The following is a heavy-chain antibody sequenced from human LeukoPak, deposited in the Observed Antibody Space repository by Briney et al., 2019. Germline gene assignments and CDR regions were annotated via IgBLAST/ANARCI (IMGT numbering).Heavy chain of an antibody. CDR2: IYSGGST. Sequence: GGSLRLSCAASGFTVSSIHVNWVRHAPGKGLEWVSVIYSGGSTYYADSVKGRFTISRDNSKNTLYLQMNSLRAEDTAVYYCAKESGDTAMVLDAWGQGTTVIVSS. D-gene: IGHD5-18*01. CDR3: AKESGDTAMVLDA. J-gene: IGHJ6*02. CDR1: GFTVSSIH. V-gene: IGHV3-53*01.